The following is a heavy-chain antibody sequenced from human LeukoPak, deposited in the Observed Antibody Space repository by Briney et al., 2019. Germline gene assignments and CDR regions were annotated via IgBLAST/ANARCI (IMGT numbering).Heavy chain of an antibody. V-gene: IGHV3-20*04. D-gene: IGHD1-26*01. CDR3: ARGRESGSLSDAFDI. CDR1: GFTFDDYG. J-gene: IGHJ3*02. Sequence: PGGSLRLSCAASGFTFDDYGMSWVRQAPGKGLEWVSGINWNGGSTGYADSVKGRFTISRDNAKNSLYLQMNSLRAEDTALYYCARGRESGSLSDAFDIWGQGTMVTVSS. CDR2: INWNGGST.